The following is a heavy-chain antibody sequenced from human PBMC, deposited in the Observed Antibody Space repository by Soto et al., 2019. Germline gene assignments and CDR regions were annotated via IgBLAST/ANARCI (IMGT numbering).Heavy chain of an antibody. CDR2: ISGSGGST. CDR3: APRKESSGWVFDY. J-gene: IGHJ4*02. CDR1: GFTFSSYA. V-gene: IGHV3-23*01. D-gene: IGHD6-19*01. Sequence: GGSLRLSCAASGFTFSSYAMSWVRQAPGKGLEWVSAISGSGGSTYYADSVKGRFTISRDNSKNTLYLQMNSLRAEDTAVYYCAPRKESSGWVFDYWGRGTLVTVSS.